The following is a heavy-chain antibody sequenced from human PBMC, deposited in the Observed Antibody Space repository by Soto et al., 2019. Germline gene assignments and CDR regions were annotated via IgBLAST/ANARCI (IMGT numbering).Heavy chain of an antibody. CDR3: ARVLPHYDILTGYYHDTHPPPQNDY. J-gene: IGHJ4*02. D-gene: IGHD3-9*01. CDR1: GGSISSGGYY. CDR2: IYYSGST. V-gene: IGHV4-31*03. Sequence: PSETLSLTCTVSGGSISSGGYYWSWIRQHPGKGLEWIGYIYYSGSTYYNPSLKSRVTISVDTSKNQFSLKLSSVTAADTGVYYCARVLPHYDILTGYYHDTHPPPQNDYWGQGTLVTVSS.